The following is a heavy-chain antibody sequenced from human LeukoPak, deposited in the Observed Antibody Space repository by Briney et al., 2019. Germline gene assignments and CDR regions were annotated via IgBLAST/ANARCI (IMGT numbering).Heavy chain of an antibody. J-gene: IGHJ4*02. D-gene: IGHD3-16*02. CDR1: GGSFSGYY. Sequence: SETLSLTCAVYGGSFSGYYWSWIRQPPGKGLEWIGEINHSGSTNYNPSLKSRVTISVDTSKNQFSLKLSSVTAADTAVYYCARVYFGYDYVWGSYRSSYFDYWGQGTLVTVSS. CDR2: INHSGST. V-gene: IGHV4-34*01. CDR3: ARVYFGYDYVWGSYRSSYFDY.